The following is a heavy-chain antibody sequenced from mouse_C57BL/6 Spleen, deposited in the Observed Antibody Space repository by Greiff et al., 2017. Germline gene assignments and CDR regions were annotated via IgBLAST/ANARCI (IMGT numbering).Heavy chain of an antibody. CDR1: GFTFSSYA. J-gene: IGHJ1*03. D-gene: IGHD2-14*01. V-gene: IGHV5-4*01. CDR3: ARKGGTHWYFDV. Sequence: EVQRVESGGGLVKPGGSLKLSCAASGFTFSSYAMSWVRQTPEKRLEWVATISDGGSYTYYPDNVKGRFTISRDNAKNNLYLQMSHLKSEDTAMYYCARKGGTHWYFDVWGTGTTVTVSS. CDR2: ISDGGSYT.